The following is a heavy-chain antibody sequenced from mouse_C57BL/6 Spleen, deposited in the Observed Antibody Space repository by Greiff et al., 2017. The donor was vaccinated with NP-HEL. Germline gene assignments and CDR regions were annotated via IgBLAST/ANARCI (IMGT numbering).Heavy chain of an antibody. J-gene: IGHJ4*01. CDR1: GFTFTDYY. V-gene: IGHV7-3*01. CDR3: ARSPRWLLGYYAMDY. D-gene: IGHD2-3*01. Sequence: EVMLVESGGGLVQPGGSLSLSCAASGFTFTDYYMSWVRQPPGKALEWLGFIRNKATGYTTEYSASVKGRFTISRDNSQSILYLQMNALRAEDSATYYCARSPRWLLGYYAMDYWGQGTSVTVSS. CDR2: IRNKATGYTT.